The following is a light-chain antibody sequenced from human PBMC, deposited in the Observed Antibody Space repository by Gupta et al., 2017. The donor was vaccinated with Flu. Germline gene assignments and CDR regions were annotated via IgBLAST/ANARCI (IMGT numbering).Light chain of an antibody. Sequence: QSALTQPPSVSGSPGQSVTISCTVTSSDVGTYNRVPWYQQPPGTAPKLMIYEVSNRPSGVPDRFSGSKSGNTASLTISGLQGEDEADYYCTSYTSSSTYVFGTGTKVIVL. CDR1: SSDVGTYNR. CDR3: TSYTSSSTYV. J-gene: IGLJ1*01. V-gene: IGLV2-18*02. CDR2: EVS.